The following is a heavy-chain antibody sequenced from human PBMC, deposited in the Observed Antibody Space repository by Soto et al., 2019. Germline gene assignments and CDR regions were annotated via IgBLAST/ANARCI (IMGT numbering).Heavy chain of an antibody. CDR1: GYTFTSYA. Sequence: GASVKVSCKASGYTFTSYAMHWVRQAPGQRLEWMGWINAGNGNTKYSQKFQGRVTITRDTSASTAYMELSSLRSEDTAVYYCARGGPTGDYEVGFDYWGQGTLVTVSS. CDR3: ARGGPTGDYEVGFDY. V-gene: IGHV1-3*01. CDR2: INAGNGNT. D-gene: IGHD3-16*01. J-gene: IGHJ4*02.